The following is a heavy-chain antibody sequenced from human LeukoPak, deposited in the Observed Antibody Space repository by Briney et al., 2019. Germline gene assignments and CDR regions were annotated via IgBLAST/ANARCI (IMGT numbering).Heavy chain of an antibody. CDR3: ARGGYNWNSRWFDP. J-gene: IGHJ5*02. V-gene: IGHV1-8*01. CDR1: GYTFTSYD. D-gene: IGHD1-20*01. Sequence: ASVKVSCKASGYTFTSYDISWVRQATGQGLEWMGWTNPNSGNTGYAQKFQGRVTMTRNTSISTAYMELSSLRSEDTAVYYCARGGYNWNSRWFDPWGQGTLVTVSS. CDR2: TNPNSGNT.